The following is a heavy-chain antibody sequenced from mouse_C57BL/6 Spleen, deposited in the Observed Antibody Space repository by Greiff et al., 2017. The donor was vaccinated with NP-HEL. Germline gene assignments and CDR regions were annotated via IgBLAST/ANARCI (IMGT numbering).Heavy chain of an antibody. Sequence: VQLQQSGAELVKPGASVKLSCTASGFNIKDYYMHWVKQRTEQGLEWIGRIDPEDGETNYAQKFQGKATITADTSSNTAYLQLSSLTSEDTAVYYCARKAPYYAMDYWGQRTSVTVSS. CDR1: GFNIKDYY. CDR3: ARKAPYYAMDY. J-gene: IGHJ4*01. CDR2: IDPEDGET. V-gene: IGHV14-2*01.